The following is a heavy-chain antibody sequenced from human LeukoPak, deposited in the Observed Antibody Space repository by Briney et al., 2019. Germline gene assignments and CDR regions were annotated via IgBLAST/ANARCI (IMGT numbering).Heavy chain of an antibody. CDR1: GFTFDDYA. J-gene: IGHJ3*02. CDR2: ISWNSGST. CDR3: AKSQWLVPDDAFDI. V-gene: IGHV3-9*03. Sequence: PGGSLRLSCAASGFTFDDYAMHWVRQAPGKGLEWVSGISWNSGSTGYADSVKGRFTISRDNAKNSLYLQMNSLRAEDMALYYCAKSQWLVPDDAFDIWGQGTMVTVSS. D-gene: IGHD6-19*01.